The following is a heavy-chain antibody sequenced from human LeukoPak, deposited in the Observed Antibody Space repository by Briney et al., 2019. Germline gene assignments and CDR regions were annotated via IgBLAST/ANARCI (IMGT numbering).Heavy chain of an antibody. CDR3: ARGPYQPSLLWFGELLNYFDY. V-gene: IGHV4-34*01. CDR1: GGSFSGYY. Sequence: SETLSLTCAVYGGSFSGYYWSWIRQPPGKGLEWIGEINHSGSTNYNPSLKSRVTISVDTSKNQFSLKLSSVTAADTAVYYCARGPYQPSLLWFGELLNYFDYWVQGTLVTVSS. J-gene: IGHJ4*02. D-gene: IGHD3-10*01. CDR2: INHSGST.